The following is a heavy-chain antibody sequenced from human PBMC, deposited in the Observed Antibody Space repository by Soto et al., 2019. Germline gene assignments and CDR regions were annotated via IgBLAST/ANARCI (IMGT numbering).Heavy chain of an antibody. V-gene: IGHV1-69*02. Sequence: QVQLVQSGAEVKKPGSSVKVSCKASGGTFSSYTISWMRQAPGQGLEWMGRIIPILHIANYAQEFQGRVTLTAEKSLATASMELGTLNSEATAVYSWPTYPAPSTKASFDYWGQGPLVTVSS. J-gene: IGHJ4*02. D-gene: IGHD5-12*01. CDR3: PTYPAPSTKASFDY. CDR1: GGTFSSYT. CDR2: IIPILHIA.